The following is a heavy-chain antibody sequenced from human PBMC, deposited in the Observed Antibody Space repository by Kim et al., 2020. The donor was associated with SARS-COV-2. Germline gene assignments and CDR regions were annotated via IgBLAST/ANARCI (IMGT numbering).Heavy chain of an antibody. Sequence: HGSSLRGRFTNLKDNSKNKLYLQMTSLRAEDTAVYYCAKRDSRRSDYEAFDIWGQGTMVTVSS. V-gene: IGHV3-23*02. CDR3: AKRDSRRSDYEAFDI. D-gene: IGHD5-12*01. J-gene: IGHJ3*02.